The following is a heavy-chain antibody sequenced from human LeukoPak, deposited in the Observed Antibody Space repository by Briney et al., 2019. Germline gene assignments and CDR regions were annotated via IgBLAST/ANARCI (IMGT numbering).Heavy chain of an antibody. Sequence: GESLKISCKGSGYSFTSYWIGWVRQMPGKGLEWMGIIYPGDPDTRYSPSFQGQVTISADKSISTAYLQWSSLKASDTAMYYCARLIEDTAMVAGFGYWGRGTLVTVSS. CDR3: ARLIEDTAMVAGFGY. CDR1: GYSFTSYW. V-gene: IGHV5-51*01. J-gene: IGHJ4*02. CDR2: IYPGDPDT. D-gene: IGHD5-18*01.